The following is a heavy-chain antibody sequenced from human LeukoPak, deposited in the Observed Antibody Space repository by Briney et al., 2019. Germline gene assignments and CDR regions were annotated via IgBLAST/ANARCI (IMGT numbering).Heavy chain of an antibody. D-gene: IGHD3-10*01. CDR2: ISYDGTNK. V-gene: IGHV3-30-3*01. J-gene: IGHJ4*02. CDR3: ARDQRITLLRGVIGC. CDR1: GFTFSSYA. Sequence: GGSLRLSCAASGFTFSSYAMHWVRQAPGKGLEWVAVISYDGTNKYYADSVKGRFTISRDNSKNTLYLQMNSLRAEDTAVYYCARDQRITLLRGVIGCWGQGTLVTVSS.